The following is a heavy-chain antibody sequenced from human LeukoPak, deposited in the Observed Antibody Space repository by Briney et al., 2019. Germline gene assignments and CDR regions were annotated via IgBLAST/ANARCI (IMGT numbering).Heavy chain of an antibody. CDR2: INPNSGGT. CDR1: GYTFTGYY. J-gene: IGHJ6*02. Sequence: ASVKVSCKASGYTFTGYYMHWVRQAPGQGLEWMGWINPNSGGTNYAQKFQGWVTMTRDTSISTAYMELSRLRSEDTAVYYCARDNVEDYGDYRGDYYYGMDVWGQGTTVTVSS. CDR3: ARDNVEDYGDYRGDYYYGMDV. V-gene: IGHV1-2*04. D-gene: IGHD4-17*01.